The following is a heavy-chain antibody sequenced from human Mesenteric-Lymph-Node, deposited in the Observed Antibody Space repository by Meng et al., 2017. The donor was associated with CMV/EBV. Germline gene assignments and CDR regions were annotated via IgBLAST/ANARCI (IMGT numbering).Heavy chain of an antibody. CDR3: AKDLIRATWEYSSSGYDDAFDI. Sequence: GGSLRLSCSASGFRFSDYTMSWVRQAPGKGLEWVGFIRGKAYGGTTVYAASVKGRFTISRDDSKSIAYLQMNSLRAEDTAVYYCAKDLIRATWEYSSSGYDDAFDIWGQGTMVTVSS. D-gene: IGHD6-13*01. CDR1: GFRFSDYT. J-gene: IGHJ3*02. CDR2: IRGKAYGGTT. V-gene: IGHV3-49*04.